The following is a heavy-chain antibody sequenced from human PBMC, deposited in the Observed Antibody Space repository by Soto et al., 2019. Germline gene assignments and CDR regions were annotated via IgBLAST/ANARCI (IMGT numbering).Heavy chain of an antibody. CDR2: IYYSGST. D-gene: IGHD6-19*01. CDR1: GGSVSSGSYY. Sequence: PSETLSLTCTVSGGSVSSGSYYWSWIRQPPGKGLEWIGYIYYSGSTNYNPSLKSRVTISVDTSKNQFSLKLSSVTAADTAVYYCARGVSSGWYALDYWGQGTLVTVSS. V-gene: IGHV4-61*01. J-gene: IGHJ4*02. CDR3: ARGVSSGWYALDY.